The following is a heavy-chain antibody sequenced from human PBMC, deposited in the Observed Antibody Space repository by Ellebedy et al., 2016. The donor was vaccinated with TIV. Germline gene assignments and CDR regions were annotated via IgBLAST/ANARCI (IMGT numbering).Heavy chain of an antibody. CDR1: GFSFSSYW. D-gene: IGHD4-17*01. CDR2: IGQDGSEK. Sequence: GESLKISCGASGFSFSSYWMSWVRQAPGMGLEWVANIGQDGSEKYFVDSVKGRFTISRDNAKNSLYLHLNSLRAEDTAMYYCATDGSYGDYLSPTHAFVIWGQGTMVTVSS. CDR3: ATDGSYGDYLSPTHAFVI. V-gene: IGHV3-7*01. J-gene: IGHJ3*02.